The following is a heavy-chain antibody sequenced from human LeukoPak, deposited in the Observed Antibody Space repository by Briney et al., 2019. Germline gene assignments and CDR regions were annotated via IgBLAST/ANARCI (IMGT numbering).Heavy chain of an antibody. V-gene: IGHV4-39*01. CDR1: GGSISSSSYY. J-gene: IGHJ4*02. Sequence: SETLSLTCTVSGGSISSSSYYWGWIRQPPGKGLEWIGSIYYSGSTYYNPSLKSRVTISVDTSKNQFSLKLSSVTAADTAVYYCATIDTSGYSSSYTGGYWGQGTLVTVSS. D-gene: IGHD6-13*01. CDR2: IYYSGST. CDR3: ATIDTSGYSSSYTGGY.